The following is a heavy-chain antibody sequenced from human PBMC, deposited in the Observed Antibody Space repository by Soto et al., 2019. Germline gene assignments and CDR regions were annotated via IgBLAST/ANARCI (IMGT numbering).Heavy chain of an antibody. V-gene: IGHV1-69*08. CDR3: ARRRYCGYDCYHKHYYGMDV. J-gene: IGHJ6*02. Sequence: QVRLVQSGAEVKKPGSSVKVSCMASGGTFSSYTVNWLRQAPGRGLEWMGRVIPVLTTTDYAQKFRGRVTITADKSANADYMELTSLSFEDTAVYYCARRRYCGYDCYHKHYYGMDVWGQGTTVTVAS. D-gene: IGHD2-21*02. CDR2: VIPVLTTT. CDR1: GGTFSSYT.